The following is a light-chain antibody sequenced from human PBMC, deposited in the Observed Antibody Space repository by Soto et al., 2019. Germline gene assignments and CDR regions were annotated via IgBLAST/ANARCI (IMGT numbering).Light chain of an antibody. J-gene: IGKJ2*01. Sequence: EIVMTQSPATLSVSPGEGATLSCRASESISVNLAWYQQKPGQAPKLLIFGATSRATGVPARFSGSGSVTDFSLTISSPQSEDFAVYYCQQYNIWTSTFGKGTKLEIK. CDR1: ESISVN. CDR2: GAT. CDR3: QQYNIWTST. V-gene: IGKV3-15*01.